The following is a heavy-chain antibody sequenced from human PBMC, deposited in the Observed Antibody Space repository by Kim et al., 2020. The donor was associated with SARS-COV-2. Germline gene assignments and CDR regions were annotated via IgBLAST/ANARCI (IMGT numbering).Heavy chain of an antibody. CDR3: ATVALIHFGDYGMDV. CDR1: GYTLTELS. J-gene: IGHJ6*02. D-gene: IGHD3-10*01. V-gene: IGHV1-24*01. CDR2: FDPEDGET. Sequence: ASVKVSCKVSGYTLTELSMHWVRQAPGKGLEWMGGFDPEDGETIYAQKFQGRVTMTEDTSTDSAYMELSSLRSEDTAVYYCATVALIHFGDYGMDVWGQGTTVTVSS.